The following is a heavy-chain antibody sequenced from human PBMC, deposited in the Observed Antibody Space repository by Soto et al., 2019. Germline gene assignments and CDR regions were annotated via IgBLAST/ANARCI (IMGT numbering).Heavy chain of an antibody. J-gene: IGHJ5*02. CDR3: ATDLRSVGRIGLHP. CDR2: FDPEDGET. CDR1: GYTLTELS. V-gene: IGHV1-24*01. Sequence: ASVKVSCKVSGYTLTELSMHWVRQAPGKGLEWMGGFDPEDGETIYAQKFQGRVTMTEDTSTDTAYMELSSLRSEDTAVYYCATDLRSVGRIGLHPWGQGTLVTVSS. D-gene: IGHD3-3*01.